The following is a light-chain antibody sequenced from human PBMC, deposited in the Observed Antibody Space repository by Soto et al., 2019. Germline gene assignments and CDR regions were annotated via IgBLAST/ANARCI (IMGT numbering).Light chain of an antibody. Sequence: QSVLTQPPSASGSPGQSVTISCTGTSSDVGGYNFVSWYQQHPGKAPKIIIFDVNKRPSGVPDRFSGSKSGNTASLTISGLQTEDEADYYCCSYAGSYTLVFGGGTKVTVL. CDR1: SSDVGGYNF. V-gene: IGLV2-11*01. CDR3: CSYAGSYTLV. J-gene: IGLJ2*01. CDR2: DVN.